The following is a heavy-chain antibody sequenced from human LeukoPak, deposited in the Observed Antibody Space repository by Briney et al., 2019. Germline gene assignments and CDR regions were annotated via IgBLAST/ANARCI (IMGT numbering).Heavy chain of an antibody. CDR1: GFTFSSYA. CDR2: ISGSGGST. Sequence: GAFLRLSCAASGFTFSSYAMSWVRQAPGKGLEWVSAISGSGGSTYYADSVKGRFTISRDNSKNTLYLQMNSLRAEDTAVYYCARHSAGYYDTSGYYYDYWGQGTLVTVSS. J-gene: IGHJ4*02. CDR3: ARHSAGYYDTSGYYYDY. D-gene: IGHD3-22*01. V-gene: IGHV3-23*01.